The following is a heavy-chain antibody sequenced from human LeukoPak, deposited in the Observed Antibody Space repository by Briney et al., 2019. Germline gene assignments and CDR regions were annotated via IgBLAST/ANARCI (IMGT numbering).Heavy chain of an antibody. V-gene: IGHV4-61*08. CDR3: ARRSGYSYGYPFDY. CDR2: IYYSGNT. Sequence: DPSETLSLTCTVSDYSISRGDYWSWIRQPPGKGLEWIGHIYYSGNTNYNHSLKSRVTISVDTSKNQLSLKLSSVTAADTAVYYCARRSGYSYGYPFDYWGQGTLVTVSS. J-gene: IGHJ4*02. CDR1: DYSISRGDY. D-gene: IGHD5-18*01.